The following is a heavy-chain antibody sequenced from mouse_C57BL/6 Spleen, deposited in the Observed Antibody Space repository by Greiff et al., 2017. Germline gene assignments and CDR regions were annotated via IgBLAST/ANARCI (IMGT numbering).Heavy chain of an antibody. CDR2: IDPENGDT. J-gene: IGHJ3*01. CDR1: GFNIKDDY. CDR3: TTDSNYEAY. V-gene: IGHV14-4*01. D-gene: IGHD2-5*01. Sequence: VQLQQSGAELVRPGASVKLSCTASGFNIKDDYMHWVKQRPEQGLEWIGWIDPENGDTEYASKFQGKATITAATSSNTAYLQLSSLTSEDTAVYYCTTDSNYEAYWGQGTLVTVSA.